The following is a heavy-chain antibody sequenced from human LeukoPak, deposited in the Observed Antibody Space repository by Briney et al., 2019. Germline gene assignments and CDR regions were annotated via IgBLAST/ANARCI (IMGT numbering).Heavy chain of an antibody. CDR2: TYTSGST. J-gene: IGHJ6*03. Sequence: SETLSLTCTVSGGSISSYYWSWIRQPPGKGLEWIGYTYTSGSTNYNPSLKSRVTISVDTSKNQFSLKLSSVTAADTAVYYCARSGIPFYYYYYMDVWGKGTTVTVSS. V-gene: IGHV4-4*09. CDR1: GGSISSYY. CDR3: ARSGIPFYYYYYMDV.